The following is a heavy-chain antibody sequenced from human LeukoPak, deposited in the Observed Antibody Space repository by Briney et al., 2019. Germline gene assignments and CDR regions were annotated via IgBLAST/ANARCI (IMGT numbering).Heavy chain of an antibody. J-gene: IGHJ4*02. CDR2: ISSSSSTI. Sequence: GGSLRLSCVASGFTLSSYSMNWVRQAPGQGLEWVSYISSSSSTIYYADSVKGRFTISRDNAKNSLYLQMNSLRVEDTALYYCATDKGDYYDSSGDSPFDYWGQGTLVTVSS. CDR3: ATDKGDYYDSSGDSPFDY. CDR1: GFTLSSYS. V-gene: IGHV3-48*01. D-gene: IGHD3-22*01.